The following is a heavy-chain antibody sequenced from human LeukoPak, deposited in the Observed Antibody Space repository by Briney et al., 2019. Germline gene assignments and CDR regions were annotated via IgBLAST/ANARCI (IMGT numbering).Heavy chain of an antibody. J-gene: IGHJ5*02. D-gene: IGHD1-1*01. Sequence: GGSLRLSCAASGFSFSSPGMHWVRQAPGKGPEWVAFTRFDDSYKAYGDSVKGRFTISRDNSKNTLYLQMDSLRSDDTAVYYCAKSSAGITWFDPWGQGTLVTVSS. V-gene: IGHV3-30*02. CDR1: GFSFSSPG. CDR2: TRFDDSYK. CDR3: AKSSAGITWFDP.